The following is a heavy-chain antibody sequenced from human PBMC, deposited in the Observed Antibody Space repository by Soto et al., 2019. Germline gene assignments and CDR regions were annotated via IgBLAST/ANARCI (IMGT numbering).Heavy chain of an antibody. Sequence: QVRLVQSEAEVKKAGSSVKVSCKASGGTFISAAVTWVRQAPGQGLEWMGGVIPMFPKANYAQKFQGRATITADKSTSTVYMELHSLKSEDTALYYCARCHSDSSGPGYLDSWGQGTLGTVTS. J-gene: IGHJ4*02. CDR2: VIPMFPKA. D-gene: IGHD3-22*01. CDR3: ARCHSDSSGPGYLDS. CDR1: GGTFISAA. V-gene: IGHV1-69*06.